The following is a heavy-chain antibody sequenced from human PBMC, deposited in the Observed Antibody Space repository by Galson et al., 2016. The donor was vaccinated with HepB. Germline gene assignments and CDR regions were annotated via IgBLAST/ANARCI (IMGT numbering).Heavy chain of an antibody. V-gene: IGHV1-69*13. CDR1: GGTFSSYA. CDR2: IIPIFHSA. CDR3: ARGKGSGGSGGYYYHYGMDV. Sequence: SVKVSCKASGGTFSSYAMNWVRHAPGQGLEWMGGIIPIFHSANYAPKFQGRVTMIADESTSTAYMELSSLRSEDTAVYYCARGKGSGGSGGYYYHYGMDVWGQGTTVTVSS. D-gene: IGHD3-10*01. J-gene: IGHJ6*02.